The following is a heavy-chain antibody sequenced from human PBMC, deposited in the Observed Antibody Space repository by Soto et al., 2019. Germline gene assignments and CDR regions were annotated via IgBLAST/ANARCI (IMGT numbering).Heavy chain of an antibody. V-gene: IGHV4-59*01. CDR3: ARWLRPYYFDS. Sequence: QVQLQESGPGLVKPSETLSLTCTVSGGSISSYYWSWIRQPPGKGLEWIGCIYYSGSSNYNPSLKSRVTISVDTSKNQFSLKLSSVTAADTAVYYCARWLRPYYFDSWGQGTLVTVSS. D-gene: IGHD5-12*01. CDR1: GGSISSYY. CDR2: IYYSGSS. J-gene: IGHJ4*02.